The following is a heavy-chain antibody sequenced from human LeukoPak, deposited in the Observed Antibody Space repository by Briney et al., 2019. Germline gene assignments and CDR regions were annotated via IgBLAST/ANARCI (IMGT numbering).Heavy chain of an antibody. J-gene: IGHJ4*02. CDR1: GSTFSNTY. V-gene: IGHV3-15*01. Sequence: AGGSLRLSCAASGSTFSNTYMNWVRQAPGKGLEWVGRIKTTTDGGTTDYAAPVKDRFIISRDDSKSTLYLQMSSLRAEDTAVYYCAKGHNLRGGYFDYWGQGTLVTVSS. CDR3: AKGHNLRGGYFDY. CDR2: IKTTTDGGTT. D-gene: IGHD2-15*01.